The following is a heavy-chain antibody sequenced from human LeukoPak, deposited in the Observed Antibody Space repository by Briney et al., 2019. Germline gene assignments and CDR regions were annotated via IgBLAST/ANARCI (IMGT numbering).Heavy chain of an antibody. D-gene: IGHD3-22*01. CDR2: ISNSGGRT. CDR1: GITLSNYG. CDR3: AKRSVVIRVILVGFHKEANYFDF. Sequence: GGSLRLSCAVSGITLSNYGMSWVRQAPGKGLEWVAGISNSGGRTNYADSVKGRFTISRDNPKNTLYLQMNSLRAEDTAVYFCAKRSVVIRVILVGFHKEANYFDFWGQGDLVTVSS. J-gene: IGHJ4*02. V-gene: IGHV3-23*01.